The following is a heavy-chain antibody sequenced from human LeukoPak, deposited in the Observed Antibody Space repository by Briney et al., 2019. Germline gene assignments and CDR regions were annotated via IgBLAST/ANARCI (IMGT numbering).Heavy chain of an antibody. V-gene: IGHV3-30-3*01. Sequence: GGSLRLSCAASGFTFSSYAMHWVRQAPGKGLEWVAVISYDGSNKYYADSVKGRFTISRDNSKNTLYLQMNSLRAEDTAVYYYARDGGLGYSSSWYEGSFDYWGQGTLVTVSS. CDR2: ISYDGSNK. D-gene: IGHD6-13*01. CDR3: ARDGGLGYSSSWYEGSFDY. CDR1: GFTFSSYA. J-gene: IGHJ4*02.